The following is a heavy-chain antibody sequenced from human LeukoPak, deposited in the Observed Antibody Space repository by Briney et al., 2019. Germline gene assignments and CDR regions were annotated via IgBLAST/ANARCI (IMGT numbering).Heavy chain of an antibody. J-gene: IGHJ5*02. D-gene: IGHD6-13*01. CDR2: INHSGST. CDR1: GGSFSGYY. V-gene: IGHV4-34*01. CDR3: ARGSGSWWANWFDP. Sequence: KPSETLSLTCAVYGGSFSGYYWSWIRQPPGKGLEWIGEINHSGSTNYNPSLKSRVTISVDTSKNQFSLKLSSMTAADTAVYYCARGSGSWWANWFDPWGQGTLVTVSS.